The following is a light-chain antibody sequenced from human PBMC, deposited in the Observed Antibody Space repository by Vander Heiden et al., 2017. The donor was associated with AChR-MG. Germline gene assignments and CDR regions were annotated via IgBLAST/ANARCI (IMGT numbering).Light chain of an antibody. CDR3: AAWDDSLNGVV. CDR1: SSNIGSNT. V-gene: IGLV1-44*01. J-gene: IGLJ3*02. Sequence: QSVLTPPPSASGTPRQRVTIPCSGSSSNIGSNTVNWYQQLPGTAPKLLIYSNNQRPSGVPDRFSGSKSGTSASLAISGLQSEDEADYYCAAWDDSLNGVVFGGGTKLTVL. CDR2: SNN.